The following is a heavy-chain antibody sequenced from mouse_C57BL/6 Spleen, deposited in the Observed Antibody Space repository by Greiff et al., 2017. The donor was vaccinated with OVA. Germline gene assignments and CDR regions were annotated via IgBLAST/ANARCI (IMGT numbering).Heavy chain of an antibody. Sequence: QVQLQQSGAELARPGASVKMSCKASGYTFTSYTMHWVKQRPGPGLEWIGYINPSSGYTKYNQKFKDKATLTADKSSSTAYMQLSSLTSEDSAVYYCARGDLLGFAYWGQGTLVTVSA. CDR3: ARGDLLGFAY. D-gene: IGHD2-1*01. J-gene: IGHJ3*01. V-gene: IGHV1-4*01. CDR2: INPSSGYT. CDR1: GYTFTSYT.